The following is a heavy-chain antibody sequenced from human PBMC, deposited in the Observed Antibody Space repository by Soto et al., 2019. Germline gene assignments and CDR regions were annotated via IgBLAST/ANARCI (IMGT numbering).Heavy chain of an antibody. Sequence: SETLSLTCTVSGGSISSGGYYWSWIRQHPGKGLEWIGYIYYSGSTYYNPSLKSRVTISVDTSKNQFSLKLSSVTAADTAVYYCAREDKNWFDPWGQGTLVTVSS. CDR3: AREDKNWFDP. J-gene: IGHJ5*02. CDR1: GGSISSGGYY. V-gene: IGHV4-31*03. CDR2: IYYSGST.